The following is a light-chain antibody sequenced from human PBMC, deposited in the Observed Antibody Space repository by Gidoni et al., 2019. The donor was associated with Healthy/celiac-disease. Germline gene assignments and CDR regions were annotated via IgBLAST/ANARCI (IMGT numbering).Light chain of an antibody. J-gene: IGKJ2*01. V-gene: IGKV3-15*01. CDR2: GAS. CDR1: QSVSSN. CDR3: QQYNNWPPPT. Sequence: EIVMTQSPATLSVSPGERATLSCMASQSVSSNLAWYQQKPGQAPRLLIYGASTRATGIPARFSGSGSGTEFTLTISSLQSEDFAVYYCQQYNNWPPPTFGQGTKLEIK.